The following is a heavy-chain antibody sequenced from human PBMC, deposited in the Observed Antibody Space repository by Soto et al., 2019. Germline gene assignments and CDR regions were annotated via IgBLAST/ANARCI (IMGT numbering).Heavy chain of an antibody. CDR3: ARGVAAAGTWDY. Sequence: QVQLVQSGAEVKKPGSSVKVSCKASGGTFSSYTISWVRQAPGQGLEWMGRIIPILGIANYAQKFQGRVPITADKSTSTAYMELSSLRSEDTAVYYCARGVAAAGTWDYWGQGTLVTVSS. V-gene: IGHV1-69*02. D-gene: IGHD6-13*01. J-gene: IGHJ4*02. CDR1: GGTFSSYT. CDR2: IIPILGIA.